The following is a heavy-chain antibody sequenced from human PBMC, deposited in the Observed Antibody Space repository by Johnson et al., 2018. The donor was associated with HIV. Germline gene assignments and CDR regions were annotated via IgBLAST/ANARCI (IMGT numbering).Heavy chain of an antibody. CDR1: GFTFSSYG. V-gene: IGHV3-33*01. CDR3: ASGADYYDSSGYYPLDAFDI. Sequence: VQLVESGGGVVQPGRSLRLSCAASGFTFSSYGMHWVRQAPGKGLEWVAVIWYDGSNKYYADSVKGRFTISRDNSKNTLYLQMNSLRAEDTAVYYCASGADYYDSSGYYPLDAFDIWGQGTMVTVSS. J-gene: IGHJ3*02. CDR2: IWYDGSNK. D-gene: IGHD3-22*01.